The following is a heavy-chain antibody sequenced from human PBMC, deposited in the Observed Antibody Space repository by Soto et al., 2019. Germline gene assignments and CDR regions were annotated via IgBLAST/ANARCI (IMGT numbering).Heavy chain of an antibody. V-gene: IGHV3-30*18. Sequence: QVQLVESGGGVVQPGRSLRLSCAASGFTFSSYGMHWVRQAPGKGLEWVAVISSDGRYKFYADSVKGRFTISRDNSKNTLYLQMNSLRAEDTAVYYCAKDGRRIAVAGSYFDYWGQGTLVTVSS. CDR2: ISSDGRYK. CDR1: GFTFSSYG. D-gene: IGHD6-19*01. J-gene: IGHJ4*02. CDR3: AKDGRRIAVAGSYFDY.